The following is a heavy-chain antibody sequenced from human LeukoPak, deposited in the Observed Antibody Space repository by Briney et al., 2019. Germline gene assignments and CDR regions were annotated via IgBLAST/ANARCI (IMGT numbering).Heavy chain of an antibody. D-gene: IGHD1-1*01. J-gene: IGHJ4*02. CDR3: ARLGSWNPGGTGLDY. V-gene: IGHV1-3*01. Sequence: GASVKVSCKASGYTFTTYAMHWVRQAPGQRLEWMGWINADNGNTEYSQKFQGRVTITRDTSASTAYMEPSSLRSEDTAVYYCARLGSWNPGGTGLDYWGQGTLVTVSS. CDR2: INADNGNT. CDR1: GYTFTTYA.